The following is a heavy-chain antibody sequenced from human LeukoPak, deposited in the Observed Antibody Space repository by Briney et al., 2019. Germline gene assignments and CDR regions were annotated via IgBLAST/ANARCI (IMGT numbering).Heavy chain of an antibody. CDR3: ARQPDVEEMATISYYFDY. D-gene: IGHD5-24*01. Sequence: SETLSLTCTVFGGSISSSSYYWGWIRQPPGKGLEWIGSIYYSGSTYYNPSLKSRVTISVDTSKNQFSLKLSSVTAADTAVYYCARQPDVEEMATISYYFDYWGQGTLVTVSS. CDR1: GGSISSSSYY. V-gene: IGHV4-39*01. J-gene: IGHJ4*02. CDR2: IYYSGST.